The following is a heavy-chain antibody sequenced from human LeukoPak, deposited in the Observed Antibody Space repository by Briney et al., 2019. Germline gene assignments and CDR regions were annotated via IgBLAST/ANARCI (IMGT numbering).Heavy chain of an antibody. J-gene: IGHJ6*02. V-gene: IGHV3-21*01. D-gene: IGHD3-16*01. Sequence: GGSLRLSCAASGFTFSSYSMTWVRQAPGKGLEWVSSISSSSSYIYYADSVKGRFTISGDNAKNSLYLQMNSLRAEDTAVYYCARDYVSGRSDAWGQGTTVTVSS. CDR1: GFTFSSYS. CDR2: ISSSSSYI. CDR3: ARDYVSGRSDA.